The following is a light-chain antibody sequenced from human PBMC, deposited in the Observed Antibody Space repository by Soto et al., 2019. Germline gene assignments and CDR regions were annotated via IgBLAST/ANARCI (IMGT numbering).Light chain of an antibody. Sequence: DIQMTQSPSSLSASIGDRVTVTCRASQNVNDRLAWYQQKPGKAPQVLIYDVFRLQSGVPSRFNGGGSGTEFPLTISSLQAEDSATYFCQHYSGLPHTFGPGTKLEI. J-gene: IGKJ2*01. V-gene: IGKV1-5*01. CDR1: QNVNDR. CDR3: QHYSGLPHT. CDR2: DVF.